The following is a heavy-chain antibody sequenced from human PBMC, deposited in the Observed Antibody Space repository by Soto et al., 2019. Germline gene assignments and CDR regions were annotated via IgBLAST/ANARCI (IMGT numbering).Heavy chain of an antibody. CDR2: IIPIFGTA. Sequence: QVQLVQSGAEVKKPGSSVKVSCKASGDTFSSYAINWVRQAPGQGLEWMGGIIPIFGTANYAQKFQGRVTITADEPTSTAYMELSSLRYEDTAIYYCARHNPTTVTTETFDYWGQGTLVTVSS. D-gene: IGHD4-17*01. V-gene: IGHV1-69*12. J-gene: IGHJ4*02. CDR1: GDTFSSYA. CDR3: ARHNPTTVTTETFDY.